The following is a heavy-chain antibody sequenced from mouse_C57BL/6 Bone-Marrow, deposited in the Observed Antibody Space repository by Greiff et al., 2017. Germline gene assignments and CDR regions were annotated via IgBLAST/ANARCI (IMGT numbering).Heavy chain of an antibody. Sequence: EVQLVESGGGLVKPGGSLKLSCAASGFTFSDYGMHWVRQAPEKGLEWVAYISSGSSTIYYADTVKGRFPISRDNAKNTLFLQMTSLRSEDTAMYYCARGDYYGSRGDYWGQGTTLTVSS. D-gene: IGHD1-1*01. CDR2: ISSGSSTI. V-gene: IGHV5-17*01. J-gene: IGHJ2*01. CDR1: GFTFSDYG. CDR3: ARGDYYGSRGDY.